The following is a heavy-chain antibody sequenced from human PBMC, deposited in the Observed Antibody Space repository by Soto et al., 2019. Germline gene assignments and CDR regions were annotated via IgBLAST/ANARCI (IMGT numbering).Heavy chain of an antibody. V-gene: IGHV1-69*13. D-gene: IGHD3-22*01. CDR2: IIPIFGTA. CDR3: ARYRVGYYDSSGQQSIFDY. J-gene: IGHJ4*02. CDR1: GGTFSSYA. Sequence: ASVKVSCKASGGTFSSYAISWVRQAPGQGLEWMGGIIPIFGTANYAQKFQGRVTITADESKSTAYMELSSLRSEDTAVYYCARYRVGYYDSSGQQSIFDYWGQGTLVTVSS.